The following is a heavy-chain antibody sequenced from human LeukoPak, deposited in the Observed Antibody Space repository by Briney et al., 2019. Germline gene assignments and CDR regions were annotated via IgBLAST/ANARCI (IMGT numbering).Heavy chain of an antibody. CDR3: AALRYNSDY. CDR2: IYNSGST. Sequence: SETLSLTCTVSGYSISSGYFWGWIRQTPGKGLEWIGSIYNSGSTYYNPSLKSRVTLSVDTSKNQFSLKLSSVTAADTAVYYCAALRYNSDYWGQGTLVTVSS. V-gene: IGHV4-38-2*02. CDR1: GYSISSGYF. D-gene: IGHD3-9*01. J-gene: IGHJ4*02.